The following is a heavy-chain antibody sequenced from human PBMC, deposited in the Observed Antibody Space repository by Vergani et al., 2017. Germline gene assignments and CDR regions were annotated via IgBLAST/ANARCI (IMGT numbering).Heavy chain of an antibody. Sequence: QIQLVQSGAEVKKPGASVKVSCKASGYTFTTYGISWVRQAPGQGLEWMGGIIPIFGTANYAQKFQGRVTITADESTSTAYMELSSLRSEDTAVYYCASEFYGSGSYYNYYYYYGMDVWGQGTTVTVSS. J-gene: IGHJ6*02. V-gene: IGHV1-69*13. CDR1: GYTFTTYG. CDR3: ASEFYGSGSYYNYYYYYGMDV. D-gene: IGHD3-10*01. CDR2: IIPIFGTA.